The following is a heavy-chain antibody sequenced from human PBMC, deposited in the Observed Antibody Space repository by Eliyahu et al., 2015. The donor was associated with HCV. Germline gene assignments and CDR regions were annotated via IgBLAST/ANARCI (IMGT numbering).Heavy chain of an antibody. V-gene: IGHV4-39*01. CDR2: INYSGTT. CDR1: GDSISSSNYH. CDR3: ARLPHITFLGMAIGGGYFDS. J-gene: IGHJ4*02. Sequence: QLQLQESGPGVVKSSETLSLTCTVSGDSISSSNYHWGWIRQPPGKGLXWIGNINYSGTTYYNPSLKSRVTMSIDTSKNQIPLKLSSVTAADSAMYYCARLPHITFLGMAIGGGYFDSWGQGSLVIVSS. D-gene: IGHD3-3*01.